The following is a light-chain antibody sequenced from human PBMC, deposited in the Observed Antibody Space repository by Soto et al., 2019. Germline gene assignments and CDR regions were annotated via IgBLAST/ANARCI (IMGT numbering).Light chain of an antibody. V-gene: IGKV3-15*01. CDR1: QSVSSS. CDR3: QQYNDWPRT. CDR2: GAS. J-gene: IGKJ1*01. Sequence: EIVMTQSPATLSVSPGERAPLSCRASQSVSSSLAWYQQKPGQAPRLLIYGASTRATGVPARFSGGGSGTEFTLTISSLQSEDFAVYYCQQYNDWPRTVGQGTKVEI.